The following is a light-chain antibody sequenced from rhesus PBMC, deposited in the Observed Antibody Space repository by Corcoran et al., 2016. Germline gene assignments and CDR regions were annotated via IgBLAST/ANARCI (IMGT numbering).Light chain of an antibody. J-gene: IGKJ4*01. V-gene: IGKV1-19*01. Sequence: DIQMTQSPSSLSASVGDKVTITCHASQDISRWLAWYQHKPGKAPKPLSYFPSVLQSGVPSRVSGSGSGTDYTLPIHSLQSEDFATYYCQQYDDLPLTFGGGTKVELK. CDR3: QQYDDLPLT. CDR2: FPS. CDR1: QDISRW.